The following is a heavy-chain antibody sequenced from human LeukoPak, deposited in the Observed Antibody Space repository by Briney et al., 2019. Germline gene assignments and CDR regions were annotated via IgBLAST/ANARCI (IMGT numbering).Heavy chain of an antibody. Sequence: ASVKVSCKASGYTFTSYGISWVRQAPGQGLEWMGWISAYNGNTNYAQKLQGRVTMTTDTSTSTAYMELRSLRSDDTAVYYCARAPGDIVLTVYARTYYYYGMDVWGQGTTVTVSS. CDR2: ISAYNGNT. CDR3: ARAPGDIVLTVYARTYYYYGMDV. J-gene: IGHJ6*02. V-gene: IGHV1-18*01. CDR1: GYTFTSYG. D-gene: IGHD2-8*01.